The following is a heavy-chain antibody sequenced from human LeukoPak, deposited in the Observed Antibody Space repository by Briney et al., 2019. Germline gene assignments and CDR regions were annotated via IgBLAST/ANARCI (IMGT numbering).Heavy chain of an antibody. V-gene: IGHV3-23*01. CDR2: ISGSGAGT. CDR1: GFTFSSYE. CDR3: AKSQSPYCGGDCHY. D-gene: IGHD2-21*02. J-gene: IGHJ4*02. Sequence: GGSLRLSCAASGFTFSSYEMNWVRQAPGKGLDWVSSISGSGAGTYYADSVMGRFTISRDNSKNTLYLQMNSLRAGDTAVYYCAKSQSPYCGGDCHYWGQGTLVTVSS.